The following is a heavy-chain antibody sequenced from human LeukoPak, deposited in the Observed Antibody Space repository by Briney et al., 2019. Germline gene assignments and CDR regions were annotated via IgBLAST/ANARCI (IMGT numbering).Heavy chain of an antibody. CDR2: IYYSGST. D-gene: IGHD6-6*01. CDR3: ARGISSSSNYFDY. Sequence: SETLSLTCTVSGGSISSYYWGWIRKPPGKGLEWIGSIYYSGSTYYNPSLKSRVTISVDTSKNQFSLKLSSVTAGDTAVYYCARGISSSSNYFDYWGQGTLVTVSS. CDR1: GGSISSYY. J-gene: IGHJ4*02. V-gene: IGHV4-39*07.